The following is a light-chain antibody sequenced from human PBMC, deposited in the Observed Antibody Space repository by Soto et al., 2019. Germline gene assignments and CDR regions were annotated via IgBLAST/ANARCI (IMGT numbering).Light chain of an antibody. CDR2: AAS. V-gene: IGKV1-9*01. CDR1: QGISSY. CDR3: QQLNNSPFT. Sequence: DIQLTQSPSFLSASVGDRVTIICRASQGISSYLAWYQQKPGKAPNLLIYAASTLQTGVPSRFSGSGSGTEFTLTINGLQPEDFATYYCQQLNNSPFTFGPGTKVDIK. J-gene: IGKJ3*01.